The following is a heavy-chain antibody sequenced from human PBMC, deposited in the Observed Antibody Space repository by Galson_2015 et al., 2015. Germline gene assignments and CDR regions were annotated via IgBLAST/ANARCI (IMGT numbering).Heavy chain of an antibody. Sequence: SLRLSCAASGFTFSSYGMHWVRQAPGKGLEWVAVIWYDGSNKYYADSVKGRFTISRDNSKNTLYLQMNSLRAEDTAVYYCASAVSQWELLGGGDYWGQGTLVTVSS. J-gene: IGHJ4*02. CDR2: IWYDGSNK. D-gene: IGHD1-26*01. CDR1: GFTFSSYG. V-gene: IGHV3-33*01. CDR3: ASAVSQWELLGGGDY.